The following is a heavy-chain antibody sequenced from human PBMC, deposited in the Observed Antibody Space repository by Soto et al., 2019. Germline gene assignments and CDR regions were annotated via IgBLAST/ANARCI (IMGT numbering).Heavy chain of an antibody. CDR2: IFFSGNT. J-gene: IGHJ4*02. V-gene: IGHV4-31*03. CDR1: GGSILNGGHY. Sequence: SETLSLTCIVSGGSILNGGHYWTWIRQHPGKGLEWIGKIFFSGNTHYNPALKSRLTFSVDTTKNQFSLKLTSVTAADTAIYYCARGNYGGMLDFWGTGTLLTVSS. D-gene: IGHD4-17*01. CDR3: ARGNYGGMLDF.